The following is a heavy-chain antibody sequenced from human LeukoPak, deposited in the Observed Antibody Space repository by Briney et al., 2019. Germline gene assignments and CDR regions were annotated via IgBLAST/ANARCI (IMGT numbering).Heavy chain of an antibody. CDR1: GFTFSDYY. Sequence: GGSLRLSYAASGFTFSDYYMSWIRQAPGKGLEWVSYISSSGSTIYYADSVKGRFTISRDNSKNTLYLQMNSLRAEDTAVYYCARGTGAESYWYFDLWGRGTLVTVSS. J-gene: IGHJ2*01. V-gene: IGHV3-11*04. CDR2: ISSSGSTI. D-gene: IGHD2-8*02. CDR3: ARGTGAESYWYFDL.